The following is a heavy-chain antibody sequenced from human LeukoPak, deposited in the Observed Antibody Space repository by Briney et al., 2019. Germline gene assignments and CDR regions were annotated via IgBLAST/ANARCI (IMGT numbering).Heavy chain of an antibody. J-gene: IGHJ4*02. V-gene: IGHV4-61*02. D-gene: IGHD3-16*01. Sequence: SQTLSLTCIVSGGSISSGSYYWSWIRQPAGKGLEWIGRIYTSGSTNYNPSLKSRVTISVDTSKNQFSLKLSSVTAADTAVYYCARGGLQRGGGDFDYWGQGTLVTVSS. CDR1: GGSISSGSYY. CDR3: ARGGLQRGGGDFDY. CDR2: IYTSGST.